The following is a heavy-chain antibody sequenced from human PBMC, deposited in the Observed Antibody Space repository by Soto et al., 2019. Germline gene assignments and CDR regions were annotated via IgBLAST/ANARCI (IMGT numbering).Heavy chain of an antibody. CDR2: IYYSGST. CDR3: ATFSIVGGTNRGWFDP. V-gene: IGHV4-30-4*01. CDR1: GGTISSGDYY. Sequence: SETLSHTCTVSGGTISSGDYYLSCLRQPPGKGLEWIGHIYYSGSTHYNPSLNSRVTISVDTSKNQFSLKLISVTAADTAVYYCATFSIVGGTNRGWFDPWGQGVLVTVSS. J-gene: IGHJ5*02. D-gene: IGHD1-26*01.